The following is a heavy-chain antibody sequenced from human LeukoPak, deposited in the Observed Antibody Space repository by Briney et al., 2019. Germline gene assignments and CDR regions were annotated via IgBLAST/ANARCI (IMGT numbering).Heavy chain of an antibody. CDR2: VCYTGST. Sequence: SETLSLTCTVSGGSISSYYWSWIRRPPGKGLEWIGYVCYTGSTNYNPSLNSRVTMSIDTSKNQFSLRLSSVTAADTAVYYCARVVGFYDSSAFDLWGQGTLVTVSS. CDR1: GGSISSYY. V-gene: IGHV4-59*01. J-gene: IGHJ5*02. D-gene: IGHD3-22*01. CDR3: ARVVGFYDSSAFDL.